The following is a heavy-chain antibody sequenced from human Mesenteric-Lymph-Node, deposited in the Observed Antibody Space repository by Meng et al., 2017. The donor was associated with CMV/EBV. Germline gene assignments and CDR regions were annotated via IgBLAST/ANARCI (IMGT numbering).Heavy chain of an antibody. V-gene: IGHV3-23*01. D-gene: IGHD3-22*01. CDR2: ISGNGDVT. CDR1: GFTFSSYW. CDR3: AKNLKYYYDSSAHYPSAW. Sequence: GGSLRLSCAASGFTFSSYWMSWVRQAPGEGLEWVSAISGNGDVTYYRDSVKGRFTISRDNSKNTLYLQMNSLRAEDTAVYYCAKNLKYYYDSSAHYPSAWWGQGTLVTVSS. J-gene: IGHJ4*02.